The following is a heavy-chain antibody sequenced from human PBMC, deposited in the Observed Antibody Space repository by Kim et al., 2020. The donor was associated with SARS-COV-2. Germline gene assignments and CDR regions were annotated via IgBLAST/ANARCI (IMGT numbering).Heavy chain of an antibody. Sequence: SVKVSCKASGGTFSSYAISWVRQAPGQGLEWMGGIIPIFGTANYAQKFQGRVTITADKSTSTAYMELSSLRSEDTAVYYCARDGAGSSGDGYFDYWGQGTLVTVSS. J-gene: IGHJ4*02. CDR2: IIPIFGTA. CDR1: GGTFSSYA. V-gene: IGHV1-69*06. CDR3: ARDGAGSSGDGYFDY. D-gene: IGHD3-22*01.